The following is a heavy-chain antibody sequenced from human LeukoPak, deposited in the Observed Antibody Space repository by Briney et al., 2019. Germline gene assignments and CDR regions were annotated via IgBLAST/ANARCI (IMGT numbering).Heavy chain of an antibody. CDR1: GFTFDDYA. CDR3: AKEEYRGGFDY. CDR2: ISWNSGSI. D-gene: IGHD1-26*01. J-gene: IGHJ4*02. V-gene: IGHV3-9*03. Sequence: PGRXXRLSCAASGFTFDDYAMHWVRQAPGKGVEWVSGISWNSGSIDYADSVKGGFTISRDNEKKSLYMEMNSLRAEDMALYYCAKEEYRGGFDYWGQGTLVTVSS.